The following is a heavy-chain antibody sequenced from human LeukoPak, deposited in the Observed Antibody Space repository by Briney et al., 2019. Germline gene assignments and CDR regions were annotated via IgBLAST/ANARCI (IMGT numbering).Heavy chain of an antibody. CDR2: ISYDGSNK. D-gene: IGHD2-21*02. CDR1: GFTFSSYG. J-gene: IGHJ4*02. CDR3: ASWRVVTATQYTDY. V-gene: IGHV3-30*03. Sequence: QPGRSLRLSCAASGFTFSSYGMHWVRQAPGKGLEWVAVISYDGSNKYYADSVKGRFTISRDNSKNTLYLQMNSLRAEDTAVYYCASWRVVTATQYTDYWGQGTLVTVSS.